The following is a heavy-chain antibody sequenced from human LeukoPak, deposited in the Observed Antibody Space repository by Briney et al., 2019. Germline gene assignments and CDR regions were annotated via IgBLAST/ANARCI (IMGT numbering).Heavy chain of an antibody. V-gene: IGHV4-4*02. Sequence: SGTLSLTCAVSGGSISSSNWWSWVRQPPGKGLEWIGEIYHSGSTYYNPSLKSRVTISVDTSKNRFSLKLSSVTAADTAVYYCARLVSYYGRTGFVFDYWGQGTLVTVSS. CDR2: IYHSGST. J-gene: IGHJ4*02. CDR1: GGSISSSNW. CDR3: ARLVSYYGRTGFVFDY. D-gene: IGHD3-22*01.